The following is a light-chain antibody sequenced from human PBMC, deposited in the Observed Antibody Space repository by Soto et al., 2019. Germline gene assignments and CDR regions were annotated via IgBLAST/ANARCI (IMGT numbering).Light chain of an antibody. V-gene: IGLV2-14*01. Sequence: QSVLTQPASVSGSPGQSITISCTGTSSDVGGYNYVSWFQQHPGRAPKLMIYEVSYRPSGVSNRFSGSKSGNTASLTISGLQAEDEADYFCTSSTSSSTLVFGTGTKLTVL. J-gene: IGLJ1*01. CDR2: EVS. CDR1: SSDVGGYNY. CDR3: TSSTSSSTLV.